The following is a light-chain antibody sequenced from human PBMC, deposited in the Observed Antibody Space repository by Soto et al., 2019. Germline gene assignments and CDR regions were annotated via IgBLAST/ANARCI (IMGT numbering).Light chain of an antibody. CDR1: TGDIGSYNR. CDR3: SSYTNINTRACV. Sequence: QSALTQPASVSGSRGQSITISCTGTTGDIGSYNRVSWYQQHPGKAPKLLIYEVTDRPSGVSNRFSGSKSGNTASLTISGLQAEDEAEYYCSSYTNINTRACVFGTGTKLTVL. J-gene: IGLJ1*01. V-gene: IGLV2-14*01. CDR2: EVT.